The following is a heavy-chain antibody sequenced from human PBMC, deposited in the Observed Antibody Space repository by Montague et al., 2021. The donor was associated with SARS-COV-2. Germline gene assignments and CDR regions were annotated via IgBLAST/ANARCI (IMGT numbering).Heavy chain of an antibody. CDR2: IYWDDDK. Sequence: PALVKPTQTLTLTCTFSGFSLSTSGVGVGWFRKPPGKALEWLALIYWDDDKHYSPSLKSRLTITKDTSNNQVVLTMTNMDPVDTATYYCAHRAGKWVGESRKYYFDYWGQGTLVTVSS. CDR3: AHRAGKWVGESRKYYFDY. CDR1: GFSLSTSGVG. J-gene: IGHJ4*02. D-gene: IGHD3-10*01. V-gene: IGHV2-5*02.